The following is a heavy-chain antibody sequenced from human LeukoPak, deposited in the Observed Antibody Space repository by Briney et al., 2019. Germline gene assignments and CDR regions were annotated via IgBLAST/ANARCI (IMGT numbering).Heavy chain of an antibody. CDR2: IYYSGST. CDR1: GDSISTSSYY. CDR3: ARSYYYDYRQIDY. J-gene: IGHJ4*02. D-gene: IGHD3-22*01. Sequence: SETLSLTCTVSGDSISTSSYYWGWIRQPPGKGLEWLVGIYYSGSTYYNPSLKSRVTISVDTSKNQFSLNLYSVTAADTAVFYCARSYYYDYRQIDYWGQGTLVTVSS. V-gene: IGHV4-39*01.